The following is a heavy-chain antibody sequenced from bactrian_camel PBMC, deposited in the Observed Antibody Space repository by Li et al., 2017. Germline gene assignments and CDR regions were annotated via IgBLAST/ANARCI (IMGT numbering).Heavy chain of an antibody. D-gene: IGHD2*01. J-gene: IGHJ4*01. CDR3: AAARVIGRCSVLLGTFARNLVTG. CDR1: GYDYSGYC. Sequence: QLVESGGGSVQAGGSLRLSCVASGYDYSGYCMGWFRQTPGKERELIADVKLDGTTTFVDAVKGRFTISQDSGNQTVYLQMNNLKPEDTALYYCAAARVIGRCSVLLGTFARNLVTGWGQGTQVTVS. V-gene: IGHV3S53*01. CDR2: VKLDGTT.